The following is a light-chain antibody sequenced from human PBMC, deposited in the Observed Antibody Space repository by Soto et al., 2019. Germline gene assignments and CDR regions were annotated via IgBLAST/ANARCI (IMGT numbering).Light chain of an antibody. Sequence: DIQMTQSPSSVHACLGKSGTVTCRASQSITTWLAWYQQRPGKAPKLLIYDVSSLQSGVPSRFSGSGSGTEFTLTISSLQPDDFATYYCQHYKMYSPWTFGQGTKVDIK. J-gene: IGKJ1*01. V-gene: IGKV1-5*01. CDR3: QHYKMYSPWT. CDR2: DVS. CDR1: QSITTW.